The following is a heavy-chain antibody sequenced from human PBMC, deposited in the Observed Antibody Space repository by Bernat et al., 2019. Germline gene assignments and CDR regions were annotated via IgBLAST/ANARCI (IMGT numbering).Heavy chain of an antibody. CDR1: GFTFTTYW. V-gene: IGHV3-74*01. CDR2: INSDADIT. D-gene: IGHD3-16*01. Sequence: EVQLVESGGGLVQPGGSLRLSCAASGFTFTTYWMNWVRQVPGRGLVWVSRINSDADITTYAASVKGRLTISRDHTKNSVYLRLNSLRAEDTAVYYSVAGGSYCGAYWGQGTLVAVSS. CDR3: VAGGSYCGAY. J-gene: IGHJ4*02.